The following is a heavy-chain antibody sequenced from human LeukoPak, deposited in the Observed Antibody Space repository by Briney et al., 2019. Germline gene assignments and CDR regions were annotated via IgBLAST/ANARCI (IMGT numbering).Heavy chain of an antibody. CDR3: AKDSYYYDSSGYFDY. Sequence: GGSLTLSCAASGFTFSSYAMHWVRQAPGKGLEWVAVISYDGSNKYYADSVKGRFTISRDNSKNTLYLQMNSLRAEDTAVYYCAKDSYYYDSSGYFDYWGQGTLVTVSS. CDR1: GFTFSSYA. CDR2: ISYDGSNK. V-gene: IGHV3-30*01. D-gene: IGHD3-22*01. J-gene: IGHJ4*02.